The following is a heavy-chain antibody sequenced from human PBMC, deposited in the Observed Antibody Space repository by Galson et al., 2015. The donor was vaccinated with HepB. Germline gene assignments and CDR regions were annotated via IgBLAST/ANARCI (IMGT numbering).Heavy chain of an antibody. CDR2: IRSKAYGGTT. V-gene: IGHV3-49*03. CDR3: TRDNSYDFWSGGMNWFDP. CDR1: GFTFGDYA. J-gene: IGHJ5*02. Sequence: SLRLSCAASGFTFGDYAMSWFRQAPGKGLEWVGFIRSKAYGGTTEYAASVKGRFTISRDDSKSIAYLQMNSLKTEDTAVYYCTRDNSYDFWSGGMNWFDPWGQGTLVTVSS. D-gene: IGHD3-3*01.